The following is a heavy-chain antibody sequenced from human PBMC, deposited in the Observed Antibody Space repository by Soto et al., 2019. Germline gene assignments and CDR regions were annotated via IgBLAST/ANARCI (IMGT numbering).Heavy chain of an antibody. V-gene: IGHV1-3*01. Sequence: VKVSCKASGYTFTSYAMHWLRQAPGQRLEWMGWINAGNGNTKYSQKFQGRVTITRDTSASTAYMELSSLRSEDTAVYYCARTSDIVVVPAATVSLFWWGQGTLVTVSS. D-gene: IGHD2-2*01. CDR1: GYTFTSYA. CDR3: ARTSDIVVVPAATVSLFW. CDR2: INAGNGNT. J-gene: IGHJ4*02.